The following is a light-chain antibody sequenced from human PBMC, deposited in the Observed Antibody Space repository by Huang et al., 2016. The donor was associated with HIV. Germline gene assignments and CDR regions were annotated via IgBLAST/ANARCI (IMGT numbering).Light chain of an antibody. CDR3: QQYSTSSYT. Sequence: PGERATLTWGASQSVRNNYLAWYQQKPGLAPRLLIYDAHVRATGIPDRFSGSGSGTDFTLTISRLEPEDFAMYYCQQYSTSSYTFGQGTKVDI. CDR1: QSVRNNY. J-gene: IGKJ2*01. CDR2: DAH. V-gene: IGKV3D-20*01.